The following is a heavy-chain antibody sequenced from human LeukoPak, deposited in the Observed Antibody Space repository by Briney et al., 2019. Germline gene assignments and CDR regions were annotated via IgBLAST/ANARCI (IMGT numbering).Heavy chain of an antibody. D-gene: IGHD3-3*01. CDR1: GGSISSGSYY. CDR2: IYTSGST. J-gene: IGHJ4*02. CDR3: ARHRYYDFWSGYYKVDY. V-gene: IGHV4-61*02. Sequence: PSETLSLTCTVSGGSISSGSYYWSWIRQPAGKGLEWIGRIYTSGSTNYNPSLKSRVTISVDTSKNQFSLKLSSVTAADTAVYYCARHRYYDFWSGYYKVDYWGQGTLVTVSS.